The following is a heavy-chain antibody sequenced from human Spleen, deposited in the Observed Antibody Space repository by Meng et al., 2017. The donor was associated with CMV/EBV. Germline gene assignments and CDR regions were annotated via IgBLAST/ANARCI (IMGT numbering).Heavy chain of an antibody. J-gene: IGHJ4*02. Sequence: GESLKISCAVSGFTFNSFVLNWVRLAPGKGLEWVSSIGSGSTYMYYADSVKGRFTISRDNAKNSLYLQMNSLRAEDTAVYYCARAPTSGWPLYFFDFWGQGTMVTVSS. CDR3: ARAPTSGWPLYFFDF. V-gene: IGHV3-21*01. CDR1: GFTFNSFV. CDR2: IGSGSTYM. D-gene: IGHD6-19*01.